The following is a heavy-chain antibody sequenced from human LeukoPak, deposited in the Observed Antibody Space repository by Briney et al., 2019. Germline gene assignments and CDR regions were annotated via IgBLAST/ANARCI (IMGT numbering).Heavy chain of an antibody. D-gene: IGHD3-10*01. J-gene: IGHJ5*02. V-gene: IGHV3-66*02. CDR3: ARDPYYGSGSYNNWFDP. CDR1: GFTVSSNY. CDR2: IYSGGST. Sequence: GGSLRLSCAASGFTVSSNYTSWVRQAPGKGLEWVSVIYSGGSTYYADSVKGRFTISRDNSKNTLYLQMNSLRAEDTAVYYCARDPYYGSGSYNNWFDPWGQGTLVTVSS.